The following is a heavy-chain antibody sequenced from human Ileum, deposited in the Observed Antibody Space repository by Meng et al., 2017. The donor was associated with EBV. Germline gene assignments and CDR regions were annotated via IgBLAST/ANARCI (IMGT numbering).Heavy chain of an antibody. CDR1: GGSISSGAYH. J-gene: IGHJ4*02. V-gene: IGHV4-30-4*01. Sequence: QGHRPDAGPGLVKPSQTLSLTFAASGGSISSGAYHWSWIRQPPGKGLEWIGHSGSPSYNPSLRSRLTISVDPSKNQFSLRLDSATAADTAVYYCAIYAEGAGGKGYWGQGTLVTVSS. D-gene: IGHD6-13*01. CDR3: AIYAEGAGGKGY. CDR2: HSGSP.